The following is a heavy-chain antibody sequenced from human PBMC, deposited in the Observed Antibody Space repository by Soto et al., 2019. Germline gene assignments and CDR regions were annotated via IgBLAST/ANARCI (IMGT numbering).Heavy chain of an antibody. D-gene: IGHD3-22*01. CDR2: IIPIFGTA. CDR1: GGTFSSYA. CDR3: ARSHYYDSSGYYGY. Sequence: QVQLVQSGAEVKKPGSSVKVSCKASGGTFSSYAISWVRQAPGQGLEWMGGIIPIFGTANYAQKFQGRVTITADEPTSTAYMELSSLRSEYTAVYYCARSHYYDSSGYYGYWGQGTMVTVSS. V-gene: IGHV1-69*12. J-gene: IGHJ4*02.